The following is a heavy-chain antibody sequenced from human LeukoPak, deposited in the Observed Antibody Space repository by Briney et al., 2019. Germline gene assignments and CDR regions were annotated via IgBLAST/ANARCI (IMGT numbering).Heavy chain of an antibody. J-gene: IGHJ3*02. CDR3: ARTLRYDFWSGFLDAFDI. D-gene: IGHD3-3*01. CDR2: IYTSGST. Sequence: SETLSLTCTVSGGSISSYYWSWIRQPAGKGLERIGRIYTSGSTNYNPSLKSRVTMSVDTSKNQFSLKLSSVTAADTAVYYCARTLRYDFWSGFLDAFDIWGQGTMVTVSS. CDR1: GGSISSYY. V-gene: IGHV4-4*07.